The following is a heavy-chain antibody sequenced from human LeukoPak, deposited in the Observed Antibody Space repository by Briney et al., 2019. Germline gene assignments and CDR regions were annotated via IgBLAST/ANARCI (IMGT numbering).Heavy chain of an antibody. CDR3: ARGSYDSSGGHDAFDI. CDR2: IYHSGST. D-gene: IGHD3-22*01. Sequence: SETLSLTCAVSGGSISSGGYSWSWIRQPPGKGLEWIGYIYHSGSTYYNPSLKSRVTISVDRSKNQFSLKLSSVTAADTAVYYCARGSYDSSGGHDAFDIWGQGTMVTVSS. CDR1: GGSISSGGYS. J-gene: IGHJ3*02. V-gene: IGHV4-30-2*01.